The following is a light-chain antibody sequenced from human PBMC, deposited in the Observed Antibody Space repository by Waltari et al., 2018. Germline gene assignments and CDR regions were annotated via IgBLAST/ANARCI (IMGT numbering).Light chain of an antibody. Sequence: DIQMTQSPSSLSASVGDRVTITCRASQGISNYLAWYQQKSGKVPKLLIYAASTLQSGVPSRFSGSGFGTDFTLTISRLQPEDVATYYCQKYNNAPPFTFGPGTKVDIK. CDR3: QKYNNAPPFT. J-gene: IGKJ3*01. V-gene: IGKV1-27*01. CDR2: AAS. CDR1: QGISNY.